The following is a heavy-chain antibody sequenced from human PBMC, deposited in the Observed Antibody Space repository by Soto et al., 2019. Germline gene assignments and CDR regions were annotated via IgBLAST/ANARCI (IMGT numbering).Heavy chain of an antibody. D-gene: IGHD3-22*01. CDR1: GYTFTGYY. J-gene: IGHJ4*02. V-gene: IGHV1-2*02. CDR2: INPNSGGT. Sequence: ASVKISCKASGYTFTGYYMHWVRQAPGQGLEWMGWINPNSGGTNYAQKFQGRVTMTRDTSISTAYMELSRLRSDDTAVYYCARDPYYYDISGYLPLWGQGTLVTVSS. CDR3: ARDPYYYDISGYLPL.